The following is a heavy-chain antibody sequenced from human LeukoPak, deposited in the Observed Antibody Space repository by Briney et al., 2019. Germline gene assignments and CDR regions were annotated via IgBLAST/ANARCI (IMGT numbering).Heavy chain of an antibody. D-gene: IGHD3-22*01. J-gene: IGHJ4*02. CDR1: GFTFSSYE. CDR2: LSRSGINI. Sequence: GGSLRLSCAASGFTFSSYEMNWVRQAPGKGLDWVSYLSRSGINIYYADSVKGRFTISRDNSKNTLYLQMNSLRAEDTAVYYCARDGDYYDSSGYLYYFDYWGQGTLVTVSS. CDR3: ARDGDYYDSSGYLYYFDY. V-gene: IGHV3-48*03.